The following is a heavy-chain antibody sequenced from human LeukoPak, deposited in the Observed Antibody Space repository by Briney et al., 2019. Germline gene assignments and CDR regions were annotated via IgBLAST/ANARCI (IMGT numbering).Heavy chain of an antibody. CDR2: IHFSGSV. Sequence: SETLSLTYTVSGGSISSSSYYWSWIRQPPGEGLEWIGYIHFSGSVKYNPSLKSRLTMSVDTSKNQISLRLDSVTAADTAVYYCARESWGAYDVSALYRFFDYWGQGGLVAVSS. V-gene: IGHV4-61*01. CDR1: GGSISSSSYY. J-gene: IGHJ4*02. D-gene: IGHD3-22*01. CDR3: ARESWGAYDVSALYRFFDY.